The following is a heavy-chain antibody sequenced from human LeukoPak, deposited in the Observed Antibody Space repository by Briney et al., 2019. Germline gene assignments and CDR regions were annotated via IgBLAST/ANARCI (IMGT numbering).Heavy chain of an antibody. CDR3: ARGGIAARRSLDWFDP. CDR2: MNPNSGNT. Sequence: VASVKVSCKASGYTFTSYDINWVRQATGQGLEWMGWMNPNSGNTGYAQKFQGRVTMTRNTSISTAYMELSSPRSEDTAVYYCARGGIAARRSLDWFDPWGQGTLVTVSS. CDR1: GYTFTSYD. D-gene: IGHD6-6*01. J-gene: IGHJ5*02. V-gene: IGHV1-8*01.